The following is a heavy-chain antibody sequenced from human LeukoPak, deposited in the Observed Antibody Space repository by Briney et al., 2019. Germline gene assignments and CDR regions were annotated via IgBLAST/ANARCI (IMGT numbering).Heavy chain of an antibody. CDR1: GFTFSSYA. CDR2: ITGRGEHI. Sequence: GSLRLSCAASGFTFSSYAMHWVRQAPGKGLEWVSGITGRGEHIFYAGSVKGRFTISRDNSKNTLYLQMNSLRVEDTAVYYCAKDRRLAAFDYGGQGTLVTVSS. J-gene: IGHJ4*02. D-gene: IGHD6-25*01. V-gene: IGHV3-23*01. CDR3: AKDRRLAAFDY.